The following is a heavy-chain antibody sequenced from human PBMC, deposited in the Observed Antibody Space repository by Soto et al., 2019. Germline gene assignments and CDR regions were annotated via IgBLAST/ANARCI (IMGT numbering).Heavy chain of an antibody. CDR2: IIPIFGTA. Sequence: QVQLVQSGAEVKKPGSSVKVSCKASGGTFSSYAISWVRQAPGQGLEWMGGIIPIFGTANYAQKFQGRVTITADESTITAYMELSSLRSEDTAVYYCARGDSSSSLLHERMEDNWFDPWGQGTLVTVSS. D-gene: IGHD6-6*01. CDR1: GGTFSSYA. V-gene: IGHV1-69*01. CDR3: ARGDSSSSLLHERMEDNWFDP. J-gene: IGHJ5*02.